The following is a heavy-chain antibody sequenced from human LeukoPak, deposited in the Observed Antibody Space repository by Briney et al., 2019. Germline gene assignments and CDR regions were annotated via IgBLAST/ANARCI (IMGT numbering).Heavy chain of an antibody. CDR1: GFTYSSYE. D-gene: IGHD1-26*01. CDR3: ARAEPSSGSFSFDY. J-gene: IGHJ4*02. CDR2: ISSSGSII. V-gene: IGHV3-48*03. Sequence: GGSLRLSCASSGFTYSSYEMNWVRHAPGKGLEWVSYISSSGSIIYYADSVKGRFTISRDNAKNSLYLQMNSLRAEETAVYYCARAEPSSGSFSFDYWGQGTLVTVSS.